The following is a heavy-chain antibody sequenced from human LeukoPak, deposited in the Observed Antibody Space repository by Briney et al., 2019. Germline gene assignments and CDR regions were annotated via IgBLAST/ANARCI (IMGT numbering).Heavy chain of an antibody. J-gene: IGHJ6*02. CDR2: IYPVESDT. Sequence: GKSLNFSCQGSVYSFTIYWIGWLRQMHGKGLEWMGIIYPVESDTRYSPSFQGQVTISADKSISTAYLQWSSLKASDTAMYYCARQGLYSYYGMDVWGQGTTVTVSS. CDR1: VYSFTIYW. CDR3: ARQGLYSYYGMDV. V-gene: IGHV5-51*01.